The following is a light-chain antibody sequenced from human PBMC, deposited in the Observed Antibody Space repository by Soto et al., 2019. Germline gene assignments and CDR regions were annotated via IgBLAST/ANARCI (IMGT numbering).Light chain of an antibody. CDR2: WAS. Sequence: DIVMTQSPDSLAVSLGERATINCKSSQSVLYSSNSNNYLAWYQQKPGQPPKLLIYWASTRESGVPDRFSGSGSGTDFTLTISSLQAEDVAVYHCQQYGSSTLTFGGGTKVEIK. CDR3: QQYGSSTLT. V-gene: IGKV4-1*01. CDR1: QSVLYSSNSNNY. J-gene: IGKJ4*01.